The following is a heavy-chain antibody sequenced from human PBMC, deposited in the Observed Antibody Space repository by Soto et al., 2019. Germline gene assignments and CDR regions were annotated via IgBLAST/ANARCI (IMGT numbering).Heavy chain of an antibody. CDR2: IRGSGGKT. CDR3: AKDWFCTGDTSLLSNHY. J-gene: IGHJ4*02. Sequence: EVQLLESGGGLVQPGGSLRLSCAASRFIFSTYDMNWVRQAPGKGLDWVSGIRGSGGKTYYADSVKGRFTISRDKSKSTLYLPVNRLRAEDTALYYCAKDWFCTGDTSLLSNHYLGQGTLGSVAS. CDR1: RFIFSTYD. V-gene: IGHV3-23*01. D-gene: IGHD2-8*02.